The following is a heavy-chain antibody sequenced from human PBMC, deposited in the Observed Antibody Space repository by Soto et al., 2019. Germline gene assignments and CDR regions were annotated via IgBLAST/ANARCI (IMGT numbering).Heavy chain of an antibody. CDR1: GFSVSRNY. CDR2: IYSGGNT. CDR3: AREKVD. J-gene: IGHJ4*02. V-gene: IGHV3-66*01. Sequence: EVQLVESGGGLVQPGGSLRLSCAASGFSVSRNYMTWVRQAPGKGLEWVSGIYSGGNTYYTDSVKGRFTIARDNSKTTLYLQMNSLRVEDTAVYYCAREKVDWGQGTLVTVSS.